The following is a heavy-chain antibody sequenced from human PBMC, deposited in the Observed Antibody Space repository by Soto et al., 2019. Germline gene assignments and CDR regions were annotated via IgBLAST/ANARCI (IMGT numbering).Heavy chain of an antibody. CDR1: GFTFSSYS. J-gene: IGHJ6*03. V-gene: IGHV3-48*01. Sequence: GGSLRLSCAASGFTFSSYSMNWVRQAPGKGLEWVSYISSSSSTIYYADSVKGRFTISRDNAKNSLYLQMNSLRAEDTAVYYCARDSSPPAMAIEGDYYYMDVWGKGTTVTVSS. D-gene: IGHD5-18*01. CDR2: ISSSSSTI. CDR3: ARDSSPPAMAIEGDYYYMDV.